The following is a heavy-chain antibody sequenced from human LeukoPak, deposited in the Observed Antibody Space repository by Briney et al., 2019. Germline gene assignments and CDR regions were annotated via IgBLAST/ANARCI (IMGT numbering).Heavy chain of an antibody. J-gene: IGHJ6*03. CDR3: ASRTLYGDRTYYYYMDV. CDR1: GYTFTSYD. V-gene: IGHV1-8*01. D-gene: IGHD4-17*01. CDR2: MNPNSGNT. Sequence: ASVKVSCKASGYTFTSYDINWVRQATGQGLEWMGWMNPNSGNTGYAQKFQGRVTMTRNTSISTAYMELSSLRSEDTAVYYCASRTLYGDRTYYYYMDVWGKGTTVTVSS.